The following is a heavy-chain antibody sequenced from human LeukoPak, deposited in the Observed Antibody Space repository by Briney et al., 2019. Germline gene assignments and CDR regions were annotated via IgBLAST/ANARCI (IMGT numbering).Heavy chain of an antibody. V-gene: IGHV4-59*08. CDR1: GGSVSSYY. CDR2: IYYSGST. CDR3: ARLQVHCGGDCYTRWFDP. Sequence: PSETLSLTCTVSGGSVSSYYWSWIRQPPGKGLEWIAYIYYSGSTKYNPSLKSRVTISLNRSKNQFSLKLRSVTAAGTAVYYCARLQVHCGGDCYTRWFDPWGQGTLVTVSS. D-gene: IGHD2-21*02. J-gene: IGHJ5*02.